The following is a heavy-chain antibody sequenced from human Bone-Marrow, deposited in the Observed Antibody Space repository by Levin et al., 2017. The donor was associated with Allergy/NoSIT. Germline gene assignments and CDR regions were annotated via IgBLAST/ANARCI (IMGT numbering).Heavy chain of an antibody. Sequence: SETLSLTCVISGDSVSSNSAAWNWIRQSPSRGLEWLGRTYYRSKWYNDYALSVQTRIIIDPDTSKNQFSLQLNSVTPEDTAVYYCARESDPDDPTYYPPDAFHIWGQGTMVTVSS. CDR3: ARESDPDDPTYYPPDAFHI. V-gene: IGHV6-1*01. CDR2: TYYRSKWYN. D-gene: IGHD3-22*01. CDR1: GDSVSSNSAA. J-gene: IGHJ3*02.